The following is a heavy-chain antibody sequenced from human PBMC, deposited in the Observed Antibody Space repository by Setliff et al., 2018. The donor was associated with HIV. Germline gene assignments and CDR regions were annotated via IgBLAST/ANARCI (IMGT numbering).Heavy chain of an antibody. CDR1: GASISSNSYH. CDR2: IYYNGNT. V-gene: IGHV4-39*07. J-gene: IGHJ3*01. D-gene: IGHD2-8*01. CDR3: ARVTNFLPKDPSMVTDAFDV. Sequence: KPSETLSLTCSVSGASISSNSYHWGWIRQPPGKGLEWVGSIYYNGNTFYNQSLQSRVTISVDTSKNHFSLRLSSVTAADTALYYCARVTNFLPKDPSMVTDAFDVWGQGTMVTVSS.